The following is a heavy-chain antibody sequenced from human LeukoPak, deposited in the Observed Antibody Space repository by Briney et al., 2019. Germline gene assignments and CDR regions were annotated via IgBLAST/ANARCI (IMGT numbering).Heavy chain of an antibody. J-gene: IGHJ4*02. Sequence: SETLSLTCAVYGGSFSGYYWSWIRQPPGKGLKWIGEINHSGSTNYNPSLKSRVTISVDTSKNQFSLKLSSVTAADTAVYFCARAGDTVYYFDYWGQGTLVIVSA. D-gene: IGHD2-21*02. CDR3: ARAGDTVYYFDY. CDR1: GGSFSGYY. V-gene: IGHV4-34*01. CDR2: INHSGST.